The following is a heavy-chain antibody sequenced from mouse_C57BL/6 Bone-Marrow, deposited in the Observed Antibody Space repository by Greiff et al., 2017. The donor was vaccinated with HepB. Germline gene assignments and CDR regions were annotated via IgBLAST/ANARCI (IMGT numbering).Heavy chain of an antibody. V-gene: IGHV1-15*01. J-gene: IGHJ4*01. CDR3: TGNYAMDY. CDR1: GYTFTDYE. CDR2: IDPETGGT. Sequence: VQLQQSGAELVRPGASVTLSCKASGYTFTDYEMHWVKQTPVHGLEWIGAIDPETGGTAYNQKFKGKAILTADKSSSTAYMELRSLTSEDSAVYYGTGNYAMDYWGQGTSVTVSS.